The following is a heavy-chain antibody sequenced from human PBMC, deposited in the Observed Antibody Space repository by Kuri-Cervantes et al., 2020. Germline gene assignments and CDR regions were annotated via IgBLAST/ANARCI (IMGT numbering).Heavy chain of an antibody. CDR2: ISWNSGSI. Sequence: GGSLRLSCAASGLTFDDYAMLWVRQAPGRGLEWVSGISWNSGSIGYADSVKGRFTISRDNSKNTLYLQMNSLRAEDTAVYYCAKDCSYYYGSGCAVDVWGQGTTVTVSS. D-gene: IGHD3-10*01. CDR1: GLTFDDYA. J-gene: IGHJ6*02. V-gene: IGHV3-9*01. CDR3: AKDCSYYYGSGCAVDV.